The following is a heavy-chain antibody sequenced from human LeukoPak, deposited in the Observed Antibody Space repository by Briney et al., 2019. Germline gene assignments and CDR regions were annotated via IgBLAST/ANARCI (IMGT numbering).Heavy chain of an antibody. CDR1: GGSIDSSAYY. V-gene: IGHV4-39*07. CDR3: ARGSAVGNNWFDP. Sequence: SETLSLTCIVSGGSIDSSAYYWAVIRQPPGKGLEWIGSIDYGGSTYYNPSLKSRLTISVDTSKNQFSLKLTSVTAADTAVYYCARGSAVGNNWFDPWGQGTLVTVSP. J-gene: IGHJ5*02. D-gene: IGHD6-13*01. CDR2: IDYGGST.